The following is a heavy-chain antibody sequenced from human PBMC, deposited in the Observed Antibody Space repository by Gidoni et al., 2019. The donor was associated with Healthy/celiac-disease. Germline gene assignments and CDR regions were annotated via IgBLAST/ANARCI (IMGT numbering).Heavy chain of an antibody. CDR1: GGATSSYY. Sequence: QVQLQESGPGLVKPSETPSLTCTVSGGATSSYYWSWVRQPPGQGLEWIGYIYYSGSTNHTPSLQSPVTISVDTSKNQFSLRLSSVTAADTAVYYCARSGPPANWIYGGFDHWGQGTLVTVSS. D-gene: IGHD1-7*01. CDR3: ARSGPPANWIYGGFDH. J-gene: IGHJ5*02. V-gene: IGHV4-59*01. CDR2: IYYSGST.